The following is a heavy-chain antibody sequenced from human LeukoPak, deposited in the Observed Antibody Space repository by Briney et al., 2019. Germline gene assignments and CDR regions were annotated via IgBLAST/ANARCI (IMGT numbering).Heavy chain of an antibody. Sequence: PGGSLRLSCAASGFPFSAYAMSWVRQAPGKGLEWVSAISASGDTTYYADSVRGRFTISRDNSKNTLYLQMNSLRAEDTAVYYCAKVRSTISDYYYYYMDVWGKGTTVTISS. CDR3: AKVRSTISDYYYYYMDV. J-gene: IGHJ6*03. CDR1: GFPFSAYA. V-gene: IGHV3-23*01. CDR2: ISASGDTT. D-gene: IGHD5/OR15-5a*01.